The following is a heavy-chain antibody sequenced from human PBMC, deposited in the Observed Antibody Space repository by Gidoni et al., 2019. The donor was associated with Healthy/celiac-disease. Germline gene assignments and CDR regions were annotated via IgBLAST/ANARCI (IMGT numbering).Heavy chain of an antibody. CDR3: ASSPSYYYDSSGYYQFDY. D-gene: IGHD3-22*01. CDR2: IIPILGIA. V-gene: IGHV1-69*04. CDR1: GGTFSGYA. Sequence: QVQLVQTGAALKKPGSSVQGSCKASGGTFSGYAISGVRQAPGQGLEWMGRIIPILGIANYAQKFQGRVTITADKSTSTAYMELSSLRSEDTAVYYCASSPSYYYDSSGYYQFDYWGQGTLVTVSS. J-gene: IGHJ4*02.